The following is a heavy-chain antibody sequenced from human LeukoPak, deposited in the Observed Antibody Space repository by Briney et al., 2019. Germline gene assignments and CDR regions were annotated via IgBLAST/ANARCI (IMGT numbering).Heavy chain of an antibody. J-gene: IGHJ4*02. V-gene: IGHV4-39*01. CDR2: IYYSGST. D-gene: IGHD3-10*01. Sequence: KSSETLSLTCTVSGVSISSSSYYWGWIRQPPGKGLEWIGSIYYSGSTYYNPSLKSRVTISVDTSKNQFSLKLSSLTAADTAVYYCARQYGSGSSYTPVVDYWGQGTLVTVSS. CDR1: GVSISSSSYY. CDR3: ARQYGSGSSYTPVVDY.